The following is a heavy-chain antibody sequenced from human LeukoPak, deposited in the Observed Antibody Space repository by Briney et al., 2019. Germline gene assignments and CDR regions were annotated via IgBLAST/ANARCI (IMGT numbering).Heavy chain of an antibody. CDR3: ARGRGFRGYCYMDV. Sequence: SEILSLTCAVYGGSFSGYYWSWIRQPPGKGLEWIGEINHSGSTNYNPSLKSRVTISVDTFKNQFSLKLSSVTAADTAVYYCARGRGFRGYCYMDVWGKGTTVTVSS. V-gene: IGHV4-34*01. J-gene: IGHJ6*03. CDR2: INHSGST. CDR1: GGSFSGYY.